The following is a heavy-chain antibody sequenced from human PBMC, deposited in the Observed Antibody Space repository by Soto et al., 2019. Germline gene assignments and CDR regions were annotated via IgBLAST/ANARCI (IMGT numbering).Heavy chain of an antibody. CDR2: IIPIFGTA. CDR3: AGRIRGNTIFWPSPHPLSMDV. D-gene: IGHD3-9*01. V-gene: IGHV1-69*01. J-gene: IGHJ6*02. CDR1: GGTFSSYA. Sequence: QVQLVQSGAEVKKPGSSVKVSCKASGGTFSSYAISWVRQAPGQGLEWMGGIIPIFGTANYAQKFQGRVTITADESTSTAYMELSSLRSEDTAVYYCAGRIRGNTIFWPSPHPLSMDVWGQGTTVTVSS.